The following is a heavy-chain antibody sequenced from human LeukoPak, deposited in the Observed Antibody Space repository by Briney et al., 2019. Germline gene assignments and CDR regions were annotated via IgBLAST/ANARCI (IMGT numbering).Heavy chain of an antibody. D-gene: IGHD1-26*01. V-gene: IGHV3-21*01. CDR1: GFTLTNFH. CDR3: ARGRFSSGSPPHGAFDI. Sequence: GGSLRLSCVVSGFTLTNFHMNWVRQAPGKGPEWVSSISSSSSYIYYADSVKGRFTISRDNAKNSLYLQMNSLRAEDTAVYYCARGRFSSGSPPHGAFDIWGQGTMVTVSS. CDR2: ISSSSSYI. J-gene: IGHJ3*02.